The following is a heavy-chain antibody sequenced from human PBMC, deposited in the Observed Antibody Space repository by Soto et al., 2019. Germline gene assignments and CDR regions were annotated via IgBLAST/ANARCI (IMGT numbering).Heavy chain of an antibody. D-gene: IGHD3-10*01. CDR1: GFTFSSHA. V-gene: IGHV3-30-3*01. Sequence: ESGGGVVQPGRSLRLSCAASGFTFSSHAMHWVRQAPGKGLEWVAVISYDGSNKYYADSVKGRFTISRDNSKNTLYLQMNSLRAEDTAVYYCAREDGSGGSSSDYWGQGTLVTVSS. J-gene: IGHJ4*02. CDR2: ISYDGSNK. CDR3: AREDGSGGSSSDY.